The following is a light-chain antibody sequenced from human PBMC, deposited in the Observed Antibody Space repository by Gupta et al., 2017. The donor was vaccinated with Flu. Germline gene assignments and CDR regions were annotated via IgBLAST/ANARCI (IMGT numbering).Light chain of an antibody. Sequence: EIVLTQSPATLSLSPGERATLSCRASQSVSSYLAWYQQKPGQAPRLLNYDASNRATGIPARFSGSGSGTDFTLTISSLEPEDFAVYYCQQRSNWRHTFGQGTKLEIK. CDR3: QQRSNWRHT. V-gene: IGKV3-11*01. J-gene: IGKJ2*01. CDR1: QSVSSY. CDR2: DAS.